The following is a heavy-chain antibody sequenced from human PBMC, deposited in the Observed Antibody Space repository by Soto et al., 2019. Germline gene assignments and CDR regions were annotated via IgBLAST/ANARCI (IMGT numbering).Heavy chain of an antibody. D-gene: IGHD6-19*01. J-gene: IGHJ5*02. CDR3: ARLIAVAGTSSFLWFDP. CDR2: IYYSGST. Sequence: SETLSLTCTVSGFSISSYYWSWIRQPPGKGLEWIGYIYYSGSTNYNPSLKSRVTISVDTSKNQFSLKLSSVTAADTAVYYCARLIAVAGTSSFLWFDPWGQGTLVTAPQ. CDR1: GFSISSYY. V-gene: IGHV4-59*08.